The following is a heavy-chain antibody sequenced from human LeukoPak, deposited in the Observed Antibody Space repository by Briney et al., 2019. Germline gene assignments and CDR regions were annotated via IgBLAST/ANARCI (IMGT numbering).Heavy chain of an antibody. V-gene: IGHV5-51*01. CDR2: IYPGDSDT. Sequence: HGESLKISCKGSGYSLTSYWIGWVRQMPGKGLEWMGIIYPGDSDTRYSPSFQGQVTISANKSISTAYLQWSSLKASDTAMYYCASQVPYYYDSSGYSFRDYWGQGTLVTVSS. CDR1: GYSLTSYW. D-gene: IGHD3-22*01. CDR3: ASQVPYYYDSSGYSFRDY. J-gene: IGHJ4*02.